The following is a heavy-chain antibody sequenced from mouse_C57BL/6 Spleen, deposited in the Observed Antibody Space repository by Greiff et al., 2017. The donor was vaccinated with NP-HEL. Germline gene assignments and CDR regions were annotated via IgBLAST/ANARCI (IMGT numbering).Heavy chain of an antibody. CDR2: ISDGGSYT. D-gene: IGHD1-1*01. CDR3: ARALSDYGSSLYYAMDS. Sequence: EVQRVESGGGLVKPGGSLKLSCAASGFTFSSYAMSWVRQTPEKRLEWVATISDGGSYTYYPDNVKGRFTISRDNAKNNRYLQMSHLKSEDTAMYYCARALSDYGSSLYYAMDSWGQGTSVPVSS. V-gene: IGHV5-4*01. J-gene: IGHJ4*01. CDR1: GFTFSSYA.